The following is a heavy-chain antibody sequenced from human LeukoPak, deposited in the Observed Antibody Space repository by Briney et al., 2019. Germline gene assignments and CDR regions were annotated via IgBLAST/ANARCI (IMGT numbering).Heavy chain of an antibody. J-gene: IGHJ4*02. V-gene: IGHV4-31*11. CDR1: GGSFSGYY. CDR2: IYYSGST. CDR3: ARYYGDYRGADY. Sequence: SETLSFTCAVYGGSFSGYYWSWIRQHPGKGLEWIGYIYYSGSTYYNPSLKSRVTISVDTSKNQFSLKLSSVTAADTAVYYCARYYGDYRGADYWGQGTLVTVSS. D-gene: IGHD4-17*01.